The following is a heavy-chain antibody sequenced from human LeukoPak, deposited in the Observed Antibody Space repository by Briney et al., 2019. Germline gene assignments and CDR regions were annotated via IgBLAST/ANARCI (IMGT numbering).Heavy chain of an antibody. D-gene: IGHD6-19*01. CDR1: GYTFTGYY. Sequence: GASVKVSCKASGYTFTGYYMHWVRQAPGRGLEWMGWINPNSGGTNYAQKFQGRVTMTRDTSISTAYMELSRLRSDDTAVYYCASCIAVAGTDDAFDIWGQGTMVTVSS. V-gene: IGHV1-2*02. CDR2: INPNSGGT. CDR3: ASCIAVAGTDDAFDI. J-gene: IGHJ3*02.